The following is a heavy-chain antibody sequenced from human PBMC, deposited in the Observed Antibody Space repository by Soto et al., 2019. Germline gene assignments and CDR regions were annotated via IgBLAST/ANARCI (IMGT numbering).Heavy chain of an antibody. D-gene: IGHD6-13*01. J-gene: IGHJ4*02. V-gene: IGHV3-33*01. CDR3: ASFLGIAAAGPFDY. CDR1: GFTFSSYG. Sequence: VGSLRLSCAASGFTFSSYGMHWVRQAPGKGLEWVAVIWYDGSNKYYADSVKGRFTISRDNSKNTLYLQMNSLRAEDTAVYYCASFLGIAAAGPFDYWGQGTLVTVSS. CDR2: IWYDGSNK.